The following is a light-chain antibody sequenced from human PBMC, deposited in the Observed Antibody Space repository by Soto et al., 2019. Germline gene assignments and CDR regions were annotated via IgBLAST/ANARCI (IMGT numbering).Light chain of an antibody. J-gene: IGLJ1*01. CDR2: EVR. Sequence: QSVLTQTRSVSGSPGQSVTISCTGTSSDVGGYKYVSWSQQHPGKAPKLMIYEVRNRPSGVSNRFSGSKSGNTASLTISELQAEDEADYYCSSYTSSSTLVFGTGTKVTVL. CDR3: SSYTSSSTLV. V-gene: IGLV2-14*01. CDR1: SSDVGGYKY.